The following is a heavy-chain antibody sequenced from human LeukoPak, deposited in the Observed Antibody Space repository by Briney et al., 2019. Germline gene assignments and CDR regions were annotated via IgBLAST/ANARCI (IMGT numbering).Heavy chain of an antibody. J-gene: IGHJ6*02. CDR2: ISAYNGNT. Sequence: ASVKVSCKASGYTFTSYGISWVRQAPGQGLEWMGWISAYNGNTNYAQKLQGRVTMTTDTSTSTAYMGLRSLRSDDTAVYYCGRWLPSRTYYGMDVWGQGTTVTVSS. CDR3: GRWLPSRTYYGMDV. V-gene: IGHV1-18*01. CDR1: GYTFTSYG. D-gene: IGHD4-23*01.